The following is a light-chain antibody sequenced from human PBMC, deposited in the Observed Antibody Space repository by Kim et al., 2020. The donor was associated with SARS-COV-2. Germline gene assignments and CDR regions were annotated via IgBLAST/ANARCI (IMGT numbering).Light chain of an antibody. V-gene: IGLV2-18*02. CDR3: SSYTSSSTLGVV. CDR2: EVS. CDR1: SSNVGRYNR. Sequence: SVTISCTGTSSNVGRYNRVSWYQQPPGTAPKLMIYEVSNRPSGVPDRFAGSKSGNTASLTISVLQAEDEADYYCSSYTSSSTLGVVFGGGTQLTVL. J-gene: IGLJ2*01.